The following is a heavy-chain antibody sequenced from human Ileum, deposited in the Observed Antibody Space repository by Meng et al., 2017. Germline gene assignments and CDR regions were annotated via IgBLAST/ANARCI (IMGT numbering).Heavy chain of an antibody. CDR1: GFNFNDRY. J-gene: IGHJ6*02. CDR3: AHYCSGGSCKGKDV. V-gene: IGHV3-72*01. D-gene: IGHD2-15*01. Sequence: GESLMISCAASGFNFNDRYIDLVRQAPGKGLEWVGRTRNKANSYTTEYAASVKGRFTISRDESDNLLYLQMNSLKAEDTAVYYGAHYCSGGSCKGKDVWGQGTTVTVSS. CDR2: TRNKANSYTT.